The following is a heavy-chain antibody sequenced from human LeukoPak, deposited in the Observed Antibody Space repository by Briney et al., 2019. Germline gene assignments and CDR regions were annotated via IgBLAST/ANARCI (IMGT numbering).Heavy chain of an antibody. V-gene: IGHV3-9*01. CDR2: ISWNSGSI. J-gene: IGHJ5*02. Sequence: GGSLRLSCAASGFTFDDYAMHWVRQAPGKGLEWVSGISWNSGSIGYADSVKGRFTISRDNARKSLYLQMDSLRAEDTAVYYCAKAPYNWNYDWFDPWGQGTLVTVSS. CDR1: GFTFDDYA. CDR3: AKAPYNWNYDWFDP. D-gene: IGHD1-7*01.